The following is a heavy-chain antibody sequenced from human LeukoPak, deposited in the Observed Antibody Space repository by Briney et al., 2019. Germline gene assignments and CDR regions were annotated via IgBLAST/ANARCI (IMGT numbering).Heavy chain of an antibody. V-gene: IGHV4-30-2*01. CDR1: GGSISSGGYS. J-gene: IGHJ4*02. Sequence: SQTLSLTSAVSGGSISSGGYSWSWIRQPPGKGLEWIGYIYHSGSTYYNPSLKSRVTISVDRSKNQFSLKLSSVTAADTAVYYCASGTYSFDYWGQGTLVTVSS. CDR3: ASGTYSFDY. CDR2: IYHSGST. D-gene: IGHD2-21*01.